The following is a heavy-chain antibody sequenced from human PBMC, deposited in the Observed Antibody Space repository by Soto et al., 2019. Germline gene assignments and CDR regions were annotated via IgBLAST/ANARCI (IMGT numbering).Heavy chain of an antibody. CDR1: GGSISSFY. V-gene: IGHV4-59*08. CDR3: ARSYVVVPAAPKFDP. J-gene: IGHJ5*02. CDR2: IYYSGST. Sequence: KSSETLSLSCTSSGGSISSFYWSWIRQTPEKGLERIGYIYYSGSTNYNPSLKSRVTISVDTSKNQFSQKLSSVTAADTAVYYCARSYVVVPAAPKFDPWGQGTLVTVSS. D-gene: IGHD2-2*01.